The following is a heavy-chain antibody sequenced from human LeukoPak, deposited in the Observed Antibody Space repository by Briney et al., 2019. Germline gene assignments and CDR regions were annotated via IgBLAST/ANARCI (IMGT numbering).Heavy chain of an antibody. CDR2: IYYSGST. CDR1: GGSISSSSYY. V-gene: IGHV4-39*01. Sequence: SETLSLTCTVSGGSISSSSYYWGWIRQPPGKGLKWIGNIYYSGSTYYNPSLKSRVTISVDTSKNQFSLKLSSVTAADTAVYYCASRAGTMVRGVIIAGWFDPWGQGTLVTVSS. CDR3: ASRAGTMVRGVIIAGWFDP. J-gene: IGHJ5*02. D-gene: IGHD3-10*01.